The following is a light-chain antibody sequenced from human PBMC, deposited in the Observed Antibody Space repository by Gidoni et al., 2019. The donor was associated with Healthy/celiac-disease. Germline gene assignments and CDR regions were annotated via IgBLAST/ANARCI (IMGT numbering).Light chain of an antibody. CDR2: WAS. J-gene: IGKJ3*01. CDR1: QSVLYSTNNKNY. Sequence: IVRKQPRESRAVSMGESATINCKSSQSVLYSTNNKNYLAWYQQKPVQPPKLRIYWASTRESGFPDRFSGSGSGTDFTLTISSLQAEDVAFYYFQQYYSTLFTFGPGTKVDIK. V-gene: IGKV4-1*01. CDR3: QQYYSTLFT.